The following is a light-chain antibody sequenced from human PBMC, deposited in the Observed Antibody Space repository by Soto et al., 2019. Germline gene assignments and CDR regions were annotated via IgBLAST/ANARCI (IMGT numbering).Light chain of an antibody. CDR3: SSYTSSSTLAVV. CDR2: EV. J-gene: IGLJ2*01. Sequence: QSALTQPASVSGSPGQSITISCTGTSSDVGGYNYVSWYQQHPGKAPKLMIYEVSNRCSGSKSGNTASLTISGLQAEDEAEYYCSSYTSSSTLAVVFGGGTKLTVL. CDR1: SSDVGGYNY. V-gene: IGLV2-14*01.